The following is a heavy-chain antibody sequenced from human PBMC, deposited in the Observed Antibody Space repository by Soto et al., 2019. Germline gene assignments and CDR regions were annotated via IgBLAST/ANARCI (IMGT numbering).Heavy chain of an antibody. D-gene: IGHD6-13*01. Sequence: PSETLSLTCTVSGGSISSGGYYWSWIRQHPGKGLEWIGYIYYSGSTYYNPSLKSRVTISVDTSKNQFSLKLSSVTAADTAVYYCASGTPPAIEPKPGIAGQKLGGYFDYWGQGTLVTVSS. V-gene: IGHV4-31*03. J-gene: IGHJ4*02. CDR2: IYYSGST. CDR1: GGSISSGGYY. CDR3: ASGTPPAIEPKPGIAGQKLGGYFDY.